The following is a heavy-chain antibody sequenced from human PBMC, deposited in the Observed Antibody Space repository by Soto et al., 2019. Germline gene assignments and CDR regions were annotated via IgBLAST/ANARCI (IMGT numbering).Heavy chain of an antibody. J-gene: IGHJ4*02. Sequence: EVQLVESGGGLVQPGGSLRLSCAASGFTFSDYYMDWVRQAPGKGLEWVGRSRNKANSYTTEYAASVKGRFIISRDDSQNSVYLQMNSLKTEDTAVYYCARGYTPMGDWGQGTLVTVSS. D-gene: IGHD5-18*01. CDR1: GFTFSDYY. CDR3: ARGYTPMGD. V-gene: IGHV3-72*01. CDR2: SRNKANSYTT.